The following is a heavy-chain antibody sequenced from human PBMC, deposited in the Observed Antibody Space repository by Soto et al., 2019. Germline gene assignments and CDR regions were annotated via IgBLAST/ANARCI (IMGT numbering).Heavy chain of an antibody. CDR1: GFMFGSYW. J-gene: IGHJ4*02. Sequence: GSLRLSCTASGFMFGSYWMTWVRHVPGKGLQWVANIKRDGSGKYYVDFVKGRFTISRDNADNSVFLDMNNLRVDDTATYYCARVRATDYEIDYWGQGALVTVSS. CDR2: IKRDGSGK. V-gene: IGHV3-7*03. CDR3: ARVRATDYEIDY. D-gene: IGHD4-17*01.